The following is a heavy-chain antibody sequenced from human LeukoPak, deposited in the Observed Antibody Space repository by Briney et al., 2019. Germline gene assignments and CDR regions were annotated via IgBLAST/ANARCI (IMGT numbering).Heavy chain of an antibody. CDR1: GGSISSGSYY. J-gene: IGHJ4*02. D-gene: IGHD1-20*01. Sequence: SQTLSLTCTLSGGSISSGSYYWSWIRQPAGKGLEWIGRIYTSGSTNYNPSLKSRVTISVDTSKNQFSLKLSSVTAADTAVYYCARGGSITGADYWGQGTLVTVSS. V-gene: IGHV4-61*02. CDR3: ARGGSITGADY. CDR2: IYTSGST.